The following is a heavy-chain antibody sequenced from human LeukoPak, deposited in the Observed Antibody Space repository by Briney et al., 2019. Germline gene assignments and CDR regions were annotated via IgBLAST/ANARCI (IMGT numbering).Heavy chain of an antibody. D-gene: IGHD3-10*01. Sequence: EASVKVSCKASGYTFTSYYIHWVRQAPGQGLEWMGIINPSGSSTSYAQKFQDRVTMTRDTSTSTVYMELSSLRSEDTAVYYCARDPGPFYYGSGSPQPTYYGMDVWGQGTTVTVSS. CDR1: GYTFTSYY. V-gene: IGHV1-46*01. CDR2: INPSGSST. J-gene: IGHJ6*02. CDR3: ARDPGPFYYGSGSPQPTYYGMDV.